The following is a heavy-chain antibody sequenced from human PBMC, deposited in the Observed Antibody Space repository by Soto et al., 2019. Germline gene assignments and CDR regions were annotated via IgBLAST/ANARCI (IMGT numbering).Heavy chain of an antibody. CDR3: AKDQASGQGSFDS. CDR2: ISYDGSNQ. CDR1: GFTFNIYG. J-gene: IGHJ4*02. V-gene: IGHV3-30*18. Sequence: SLRLSCAASGFTFNIYGMNWVRQAPDEGLEWVALISYDGSNQYYADSVKGRFTISRDNSKNTLFLQMNSLRADDTAVYYCAKDQASGQGSFDSWGQGTLVTSPQ.